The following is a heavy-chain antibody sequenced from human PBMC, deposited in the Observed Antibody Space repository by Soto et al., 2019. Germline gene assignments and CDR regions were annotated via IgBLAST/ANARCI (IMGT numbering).Heavy chain of an antibody. V-gene: IGHV3-33*01. D-gene: IGHD3-22*01. CDR2: IGNDGSNK. J-gene: IGHJ4*02. Sequence: QVQLVESGGGVVQPGRSLRLSCAASGFTFSSYGMHWVRQAPGKGLEWVAVIGNDGSNKYYGESVKGRFTISGVNSKNTLYLQMNSLRAEDTAVYYCARDRDTYYYDSSPLDYWGQGTLVTVSS. CDR1: GFTFSSYG. CDR3: ARDRDTYYYDSSPLDY.